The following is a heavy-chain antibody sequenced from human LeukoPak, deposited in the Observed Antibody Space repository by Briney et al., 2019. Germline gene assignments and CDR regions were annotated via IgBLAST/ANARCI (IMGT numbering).Heavy chain of an antibody. CDR1: GGSFSGCY. CDR2: INHSGST. J-gene: IGHJ5*02. Sequence: SETLSLTCAVYGGSFSGCYWSWIRQPPGKGLEWIGEINHSGSTNYNPSLKSRVTISVDTSKNQFSLKLSSVTAADTAVYYCARRKGIAAQHAPRRVRFNWFGPWGQGTLVTVSS. D-gene: IGHD6-6*01. V-gene: IGHV4-34*01. CDR3: ARRKGIAAQHAPRRVRFNWFGP.